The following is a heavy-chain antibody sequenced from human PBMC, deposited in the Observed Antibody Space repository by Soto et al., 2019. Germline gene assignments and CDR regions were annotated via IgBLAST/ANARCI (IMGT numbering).Heavy chain of an antibody. CDR1: GGTFSSYA. V-gene: IGHV1-69*12. CDR2: IIPIFGTA. CDR3: AGSPGGGAYYYYGMDV. J-gene: IGHJ6*02. D-gene: IGHD2-15*01. Sequence: QVQLVQSGAEVKKPGSSVKVSCKASGGTFSSYAISWVRQAPGQGLEWMGGIIPIFGTANYAQKFQGRVTITADEATSTAYMELSSLRSEDTAVYYCAGSPGGGAYYYYGMDVWGQGTTVTVSS.